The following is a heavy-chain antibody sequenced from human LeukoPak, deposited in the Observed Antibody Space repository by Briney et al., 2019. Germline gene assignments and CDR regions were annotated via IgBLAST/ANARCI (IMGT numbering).Heavy chain of an antibody. J-gene: IGHJ4*02. CDR2: IYSSGRT. D-gene: IGHD2-15*01. CDR1: GASMSNSF. V-gene: IGHV4-4*07. Sequence: SETLSLTCTVSGASMSNSFWSWIRQPAGKGLEWIGRIYSSGRTNYNPSLKSRVTLSIDTSNNQFSLKLTSVTAADTALYYCARAPAGCGGTCSFDYWGQGTLVTVSS. CDR3: ARAPAGCGGTCSFDY.